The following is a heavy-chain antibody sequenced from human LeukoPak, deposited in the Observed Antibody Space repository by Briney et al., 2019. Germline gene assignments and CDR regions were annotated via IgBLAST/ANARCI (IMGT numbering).Heavy chain of an antibody. D-gene: IGHD3-3*01. CDR2: MNPNSGNT. CDR3: ARTYYDFWSGHYYYYYMDV. CDR1: GYTFTSYD. V-gene: IGHV1-8*03. J-gene: IGHJ6*03. Sequence: GASVKVSCKASGYTFTSYDINWVRQATGQGLEWMGWMNPNSGNTGYAQKFQGRVTITRNTPISTAYTELSSLRSEDTAVYYCARTYYDFWSGHYYYYYMDVWGKGTTVTVSS.